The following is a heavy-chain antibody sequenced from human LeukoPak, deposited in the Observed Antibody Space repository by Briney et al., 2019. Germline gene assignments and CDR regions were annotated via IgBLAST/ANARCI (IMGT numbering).Heavy chain of an antibody. J-gene: IGHJ4*02. Sequence: PGESLRLSCTASGFTLSDYSVNWVGQAPGKGLEWVSCITGISDIYYADSVKGRFTISRDNAKNSVYLQMNSLRAEDTGIYYCARAIRLWGQGTLVTVSS. CDR1: GFTLSDYS. V-gene: IGHV3-69-1*02. CDR2: ITGISDI. D-gene: IGHD1-1*01. CDR3: ARAIRL.